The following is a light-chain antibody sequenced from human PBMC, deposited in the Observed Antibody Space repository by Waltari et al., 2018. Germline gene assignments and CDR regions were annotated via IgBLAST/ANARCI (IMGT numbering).Light chain of an antibody. CDR3: MQYFQTPRT. J-gene: IGKJ1*01. CDR1: KNRLKNNGYNY. CDR2: LGS. Sequence: IVMTQSPLYLSVTPGESAYISCRCDKNRLKNNGYNYWNWYLKKPGQYPEALIYLGSTPAPGVPDRFSGSGSGTDFTLTISRVEADDVGVYYCMQYFQTPRTFGQGTKVEI. V-gene: IGKV2-28*01.